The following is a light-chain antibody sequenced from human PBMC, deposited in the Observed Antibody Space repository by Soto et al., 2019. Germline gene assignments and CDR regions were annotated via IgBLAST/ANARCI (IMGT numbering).Light chain of an antibody. V-gene: IGLV2-14*01. CDR3: SSYTSSSTSYV. Sequence: QSALTQPASVSGSPGQSITISCTGTSSDVGGYNYVSWYQQHPGKAPKLMIYEVSNRPSGVSNRFSGSKSGNTASLTISGLQAEDEADYYCSSYTSSSTSYVFXTGTKV. CDR2: EVS. CDR1: SSDVGGYNY. J-gene: IGLJ1*01.